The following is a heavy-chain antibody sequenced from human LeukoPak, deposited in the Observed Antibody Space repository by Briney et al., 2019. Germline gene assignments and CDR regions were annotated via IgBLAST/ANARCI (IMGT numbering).Heavy chain of an antibody. V-gene: IGHV1-2*04. Sequence: ASVKVSCKASGYTFTGYYMHWVRPAPGQGLEWMGWINPNSGGTNYAQKFQGWVTMTRDTSISTAYVELSRLRSDDTAVYYCARGASYSSSWGDYWGQGTLVTVSS. CDR2: INPNSGGT. CDR1: GYTFTGYY. CDR3: ARGASYSSSWGDY. D-gene: IGHD6-13*01. J-gene: IGHJ4*02.